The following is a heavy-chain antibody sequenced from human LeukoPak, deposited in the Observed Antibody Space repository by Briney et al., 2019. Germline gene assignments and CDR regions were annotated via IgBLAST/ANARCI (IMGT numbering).Heavy chain of an antibody. V-gene: IGHV3-30*18. D-gene: IGHD4-17*01. CDR2: ISYDGSNK. Sequence: GGSLRLSCAASGFTFSSYGMHWVRQAPGKGLEWVAVISYDGSNKYYADSVKGRFTISRDNSKNTLYLQMNSLRAEDTAVYYCAKSIPECATAFDYWGQGTLVTASS. CDR3: AKSIPECATAFDY. J-gene: IGHJ4*02. CDR1: GFTFSSYG.